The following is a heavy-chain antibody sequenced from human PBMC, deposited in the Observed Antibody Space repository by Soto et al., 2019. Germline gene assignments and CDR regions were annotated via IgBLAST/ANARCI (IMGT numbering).Heavy chain of an antibody. Sequence: QVQLVESGGGVVQPGRSLRLSCAASGFMFSSYAMHWVRQAPGKGLEWVAGKTYDGSNKYYAESVKGRLTISRANSKTTLYLQMNSLRAEATAVYYSAIAGGLLVAYWGPGTLVTVSS. CDR3: AIAGGLLVAY. CDR1: GFMFSSYA. V-gene: IGHV3-30-3*01. CDR2: KTYDGSNK. J-gene: IGHJ4*02. D-gene: IGHD3-10*01.